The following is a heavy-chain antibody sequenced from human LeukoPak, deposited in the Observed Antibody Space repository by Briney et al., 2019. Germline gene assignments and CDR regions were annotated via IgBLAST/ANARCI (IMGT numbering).Heavy chain of an antibody. Sequence: GGSLRLSCAASGFTFSSFAMSWVRQAPGKGLEWVSALSTSGVSTYYADSVKGRFTISRDNSKNTLFLQMNSLRAEDTAIYYCAKVLATRRVTTTVVVTADHFDNWGQGALVTVSS. CDR1: GFTFSSFA. V-gene: IGHV3-23*01. J-gene: IGHJ4*02. CDR2: LSTSGVST. CDR3: AKVLATRRVTTTVVVTADHFDN. D-gene: IGHD3-22*01.